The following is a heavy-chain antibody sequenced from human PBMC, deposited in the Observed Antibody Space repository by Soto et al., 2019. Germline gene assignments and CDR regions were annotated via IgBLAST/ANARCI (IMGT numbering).Heavy chain of an antibody. J-gene: IGHJ6*02. V-gene: IGHV4-31*03. CDR2: IYYSGST. D-gene: IGHD5-12*01. Sequence: PSETLSLTCTVSGGSISSGGYYWSWIRQHPGKGLEWIGYIYYSGSTYYNPSLKSRVTISVDTSKNQFSLKLSSVTAADTAVYYCARDKGMVYSGYGYYYYGMDVWGQGTTVTVSS. CDR1: GGSISSGGYY. CDR3: ARDKGMVYSGYGYYYYGMDV.